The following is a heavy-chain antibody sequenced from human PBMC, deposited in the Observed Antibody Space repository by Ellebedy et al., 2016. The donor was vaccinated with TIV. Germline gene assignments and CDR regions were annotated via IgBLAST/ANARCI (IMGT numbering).Heavy chain of an antibody. CDR2: INPSGGST. D-gene: IGHD3-10*01. J-gene: IGHJ6*02. Sequence: ASVKVSCXASGYTFSNYYMHWVRQSPGQGLEWIGVINPSGGSTSYAEKFQDRVTMTRDMSTSTVYMDLSSLRSDDTALYYCARLQVRGVNMGAAHFYGMDVWGQGTTVTVSS. V-gene: IGHV1-46*01. CDR1: GYTFSNYY. CDR3: ARLQVRGVNMGAAHFYGMDV.